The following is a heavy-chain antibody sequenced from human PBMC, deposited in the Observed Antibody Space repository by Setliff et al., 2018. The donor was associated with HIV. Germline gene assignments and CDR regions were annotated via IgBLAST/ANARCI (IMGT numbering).Heavy chain of an antibody. V-gene: IGHV4-34*01. D-gene: IGHD2-8*02. CDR1: GGSFSGYY. J-gene: IGHJ4*02. Sequence: SETLSLTCAVYGGSFSGYYWSWIRQPPGKGLEWIGEINHSGSTNYNPSLKSRVTISVDTSTKQFSLKLNSVTAADTAVYYCTVYNTGSSKDHYWGQGTPVTVSS. CDR2: INHSGST. CDR3: TVYNTGSSKDHY.